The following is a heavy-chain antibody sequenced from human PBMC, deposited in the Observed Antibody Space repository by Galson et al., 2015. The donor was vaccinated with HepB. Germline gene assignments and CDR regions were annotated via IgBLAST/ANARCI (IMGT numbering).Heavy chain of an antibody. Sequence: SETLSLTCTVSGGSISSSSYYWGWIRQPPGKGLEWIGSIYYSGSTYYNPSLKSRVTISVDTSKNQFSLKLSSVTAADTAVYYCARDMEPYYDILTGYGRVDAFDIWGQGTMVTVSS. CDR1: GGSISSSSYY. CDR3: ARDMEPYYDILTGYGRVDAFDI. CDR2: IYYSGST. J-gene: IGHJ3*02. V-gene: IGHV4-39*02. D-gene: IGHD3-9*01.